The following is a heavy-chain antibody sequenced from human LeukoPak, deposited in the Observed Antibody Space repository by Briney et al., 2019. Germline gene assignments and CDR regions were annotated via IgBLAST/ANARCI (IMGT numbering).Heavy chain of an antibody. Sequence: PGRSLRLSCAASGFTFSSYGMAWVRQAPGKGLEWMAVISNDGTRKYYADSVKGRFTISRDNFKNTLYLQMNSLRVEDMAVYYCAKDLTELTLALNCWGQGTLVTVSS. CDR2: ISNDGTRK. CDR3: AKDLTELTLALNC. D-gene: IGHD3-9*01. V-gene: IGHV3-33*05. CDR1: GFTFSSYG. J-gene: IGHJ4*02.